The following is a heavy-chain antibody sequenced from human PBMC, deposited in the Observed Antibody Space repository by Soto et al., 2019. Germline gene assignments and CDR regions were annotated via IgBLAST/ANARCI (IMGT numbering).Heavy chain of an antibody. D-gene: IGHD5-12*01. J-gene: IGHJ4*02. CDR1: GFTFSSYA. Sequence: GESLKISCAASGFTFSSYAMSWVRQAPGKGLEWVSAISGSGGSTYYADSVKGRFTISRDNSKNTLYLQMNSLRAEDTAVYYCAKESGYDGVHFDYWGQGTLVTVSS. V-gene: IGHV3-23*01. CDR3: AKESGYDGVHFDY. CDR2: ISGSGGST.